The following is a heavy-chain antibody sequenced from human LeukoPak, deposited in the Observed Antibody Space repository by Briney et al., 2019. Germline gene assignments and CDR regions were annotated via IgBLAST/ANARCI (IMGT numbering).Heavy chain of an antibody. CDR3: ARQERLLEWSPEYFQH. CDR1: GGSISSSSYY. D-gene: IGHD3-3*01. J-gene: IGHJ1*01. CDR2: IYYSGST. V-gene: IGHV4-39*01. Sequence: TSETLSLTCTVSGGSISSSSYYWGWIRQPPGKGLEWIGSIYYSGSTYYNPSLKSRVTISVDTSKNQFSLKLSSVTAADTAVYYCARQERLLEWSPEYFQHWGQGTLVTVSS.